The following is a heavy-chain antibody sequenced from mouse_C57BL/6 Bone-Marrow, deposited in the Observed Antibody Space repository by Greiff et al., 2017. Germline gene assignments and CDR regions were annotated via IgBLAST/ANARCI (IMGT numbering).Heavy chain of an antibody. J-gene: IGHJ1*03. Sequence: QVQLQQPGAELVKPGASVKLSCKASGYTFTSYWMQWVKQRPGQGLEWIGEIDPSDSYTNYNQKFKGKATLTVDTSSSTDYMQLSSLTSEDSAVYYCERGPITTVVSDWYFDVWGTGTTVTVSS. CDR1: GYTFTSYW. V-gene: IGHV1-50*01. CDR2: IDPSDSYT. CDR3: ERGPITTVVSDWYFDV. D-gene: IGHD1-1*01.